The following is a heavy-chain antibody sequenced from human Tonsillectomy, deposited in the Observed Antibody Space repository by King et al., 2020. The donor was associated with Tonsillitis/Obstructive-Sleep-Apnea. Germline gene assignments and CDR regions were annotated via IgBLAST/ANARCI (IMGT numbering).Heavy chain of an antibody. CDR1: GFTFNDYA. D-gene: IGHD4-23*01. J-gene: IGHJ3*02. Sequence: VQLVESGGGVVQPGGSLRLSCAASGFTFNDYAMHWVRQAPGKGLEWVSLISGDGGSTYYADSVKGRFTISRDSSKNSLYLQINSLRTEDTALYYCAKAPYGGDAFDIWGQGTMVTVSS. CDR3: AKAPYGGDAFDI. CDR2: ISGDGGST. V-gene: IGHV3-43*02.